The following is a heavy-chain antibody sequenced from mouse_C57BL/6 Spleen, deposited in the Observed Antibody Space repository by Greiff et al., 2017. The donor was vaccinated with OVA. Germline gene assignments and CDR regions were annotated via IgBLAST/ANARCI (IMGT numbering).Heavy chain of an antibody. V-gene: IGHV5-12*01. CDR3: ARPYDYDEGAWFAY. CDR1: GFTFSDYY. Sequence: EVHLVESGGGLVQPGGSLKLSCAASGFTFSDYYMYWVRQTPEKRLEWVAYISNGGGSTYYPDTVKGRFTISRDNAKNTLYLQMSRLKSEDTAMYYCARPYDYDEGAWFAYWGQGTLVTVSA. CDR2: ISNGGGST. J-gene: IGHJ3*01. D-gene: IGHD2-4*01.